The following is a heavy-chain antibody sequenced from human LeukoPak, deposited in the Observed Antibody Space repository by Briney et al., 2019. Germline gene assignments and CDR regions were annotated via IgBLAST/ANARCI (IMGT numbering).Heavy chain of an antibody. J-gene: IGHJ4*02. D-gene: IGHD1-26*01. CDR3: AKDSARMGGDGSVYS. CDR2: ISYEGSNK. V-gene: IGHV3-30*18. Sequence: PGRSLRLSCAASGFTFSSYGMHWVRQAPGKGLEWVAVISYEGSNKYYADSVEGRFTISRDNSKNTLCLQMNSLRAEETAVYYCAKDSARMGGDGSVYSWGQGTLVTVSS. CDR1: GFTFSSYG.